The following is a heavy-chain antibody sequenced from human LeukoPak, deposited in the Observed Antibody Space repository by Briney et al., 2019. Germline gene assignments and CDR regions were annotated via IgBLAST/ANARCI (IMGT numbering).Heavy chain of an antibody. CDR3: TLWASGYRFDY. CDR2: IDTDGSIT. D-gene: IGHD3-22*01. CDR1: DFIFSNYW. J-gene: IGHJ4*02. Sequence: GSLRLSCAASDFIFSNYWMHWVRQPPGKGLVWVSRIDTDGSITSYADSVKGRFTISRDNSKNTLYLQMNSLRGEDTAVYYCTLWASGYRFDYWGQGTLVTVSS. V-gene: IGHV3-74*01.